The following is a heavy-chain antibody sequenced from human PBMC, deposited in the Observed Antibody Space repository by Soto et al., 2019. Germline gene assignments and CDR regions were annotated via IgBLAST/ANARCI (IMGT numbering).Heavy chain of an antibody. Sequence: SVKVSCKASGGTFSSYAISWVRQAPGQGLEWMGGIIPIFGTANYAQKFQGRVTITADESTSTAYMELSSLRSEDTAVYYCARALVVPAALISYGMDVWGQGTTVTVS. CDR1: GGTFSSYA. D-gene: IGHD2-2*01. V-gene: IGHV1-69*13. CDR3: ARALVVPAALISYGMDV. J-gene: IGHJ6*02. CDR2: IIPIFGTA.